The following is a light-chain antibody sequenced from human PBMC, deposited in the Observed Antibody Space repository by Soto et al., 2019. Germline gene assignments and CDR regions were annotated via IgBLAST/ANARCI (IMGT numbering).Light chain of an antibody. V-gene: IGKV3-15*01. J-gene: IGKJ2*01. CDR3: QQYKDWPPYT. Sequence: EILMTQSQATLSFSPGERATLSCRASQRISSNVAWYQLKPGQAPRLLIYGASTRATGVPARVSGGGSGTEFTLTISSLQSEDFAVYFCQQYKDWPPYTLGQGTKLEIK. CDR2: GAS. CDR1: QRISSN.